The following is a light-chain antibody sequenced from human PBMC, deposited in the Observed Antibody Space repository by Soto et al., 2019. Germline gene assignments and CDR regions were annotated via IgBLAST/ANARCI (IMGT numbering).Light chain of an antibody. CDR3: HQYYSTPIT. J-gene: IGKJ5*01. CDR1: QSVSSD. Sequence: EIVMTQSPATLSVSPGERATLSCRASQSVSSDLTWYHQKPGQAPRLLIYGASTRATGIPARFRGSGSGPDFTLTIASLQAEDVAVYYCHQYYSTPITFGQGTRLEN. V-gene: IGKV3-15*01. CDR2: GAS.